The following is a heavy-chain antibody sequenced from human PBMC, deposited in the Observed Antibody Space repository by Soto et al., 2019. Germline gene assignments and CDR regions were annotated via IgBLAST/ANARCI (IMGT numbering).Heavy chain of an antibody. CDR2: IDPSDSYT. CDR1: GYSFTSYL. D-gene: IGHD3-22*01. J-gene: IGHJ5*02. V-gene: IGHV5-10-1*01. CDR3: ARHRQYYYDSSGLYWFDP. Sequence: PGESMKISCKGSGYSFTSYLSSWVSKIPGKGLEWMGRIDPSDSYTNYSPSFQGHVTISADKSISTAYLQWSSLKASDTAMYYCARHRQYYYDSSGLYWFDPWGQGTLVTVSS.